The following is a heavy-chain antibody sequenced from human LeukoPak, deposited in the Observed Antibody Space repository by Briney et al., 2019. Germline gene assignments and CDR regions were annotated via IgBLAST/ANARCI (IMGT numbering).Heavy chain of an antibody. CDR2: IYSGGST. CDR3: ASGSGSYRTPYYYMDV. V-gene: IGHV3-53*01. CDR1: GFTVSSNY. D-gene: IGHD3-10*01. J-gene: IGHJ6*03. Sequence: QAGGSLRLSCAASGFTVSSNYMSWVRQAPGKGLEWVSVIYSGGSTYYADSVKGRFTISRDNSKNTLYLQMNSLRAEGTAVYYCASGSGSYRTPYYYMDVWGTGTTVTVSS.